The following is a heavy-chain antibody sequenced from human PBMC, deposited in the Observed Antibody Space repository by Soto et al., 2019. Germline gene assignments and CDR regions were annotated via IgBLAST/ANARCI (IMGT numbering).Heavy chain of an antibody. CDR2: IWYDGSNK. D-gene: IGHD3-22*01. Sequence: QVQLVESGGGVVQPGRSLRLSCAASGFTFSSYGMHWVRQAPGKGLEWVAVIWYDGSNKYYADSVKGRFTISRDNSKNTLYLQMNSLRAEDTALYYCARDTPYYYDSSGYFDYWGQGTLVTVSS. V-gene: IGHV3-33*01. CDR3: ARDTPYYYDSSGYFDY. J-gene: IGHJ4*02. CDR1: GFTFSSYG.